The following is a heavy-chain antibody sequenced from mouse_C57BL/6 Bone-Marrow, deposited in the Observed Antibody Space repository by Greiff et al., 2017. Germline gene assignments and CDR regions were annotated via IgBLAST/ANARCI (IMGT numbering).Heavy chain of an antibody. CDR3: ASPYDGYFFAY. D-gene: IGHD2-3*01. V-gene: IGHV1-81*01. J-gene: IGHJ3*01. Sequence: QVHVKQSGAELARPGASVKLSCKASGYTFTSYGISWVKQRTGQGLEWIGEIYPRSGNTYYNEKFKGKATLTADKSSSTAYMELRSLTSEDSAVYFCASPYDGYFFAYWGQGTLVTVSA. CDR2: IYPRSGNT. CDR1: GYTFTSYG.